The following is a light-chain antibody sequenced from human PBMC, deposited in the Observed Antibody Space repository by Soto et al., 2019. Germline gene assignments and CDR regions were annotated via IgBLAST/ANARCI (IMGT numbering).Light chain of an antibody. CDR1: SSDVGVYSL. J-gene: IGLJ1*01. CDR3: FAYAGSRFYV. V-gene: IGLV2-23*01. CDR2: EDN. Sequence: QSALTQPASVSGSPGQSITISCSGTSSDVGVYSLVSWYPQRAGKDPKLMIYEDNKRPSGLSNRFSGGKSGNTASLTISGLQAEDEADYYCFAYAGSRFYVFGAGTKLTVL.